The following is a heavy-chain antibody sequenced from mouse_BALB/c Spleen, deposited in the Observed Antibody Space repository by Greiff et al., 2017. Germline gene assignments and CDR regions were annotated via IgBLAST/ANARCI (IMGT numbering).Heavy chain of an antibody. Sequence: QVQLKESGAELAKPGASVKMSCKASGYTFTSYWMHWVKQRPGQGLEWIGYINPSTGYTEYNQKFKDKATLTADKSSSTAYMQLSSLTSEDSAVYYCARSRTMITTFAYWGQGTLVTVSA. D-gene: IGHD2-4*01. CDR2: INPSTGYT. CDR1: GYTFTSYW. V-gene: IGHV1-7*01. CDR3: ARSRTMITTFAY. J-gene: IGHJ3*01.